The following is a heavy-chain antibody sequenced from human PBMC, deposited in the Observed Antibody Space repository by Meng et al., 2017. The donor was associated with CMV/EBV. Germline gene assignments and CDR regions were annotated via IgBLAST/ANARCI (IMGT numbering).Heavy chain of an antibody. CDR2: INPNSGGT. CDR1: GYTFTGYY. J-gene: IGHJ4*02. CDR3: ARDLKRWRITIFPY. D-gene: IGHD3-3*01. V-gene: IGHV1-2*02. Sequence: ASVKVSCKASGYTFTGYYMHWVRQAPGQGLEWMGWINPNSGGTNYAQKFQGRVTMTRDTSISTAYMELGRLRSDDTAVYYCARDLKRWRITIFPYWGQGTLVTVSS.